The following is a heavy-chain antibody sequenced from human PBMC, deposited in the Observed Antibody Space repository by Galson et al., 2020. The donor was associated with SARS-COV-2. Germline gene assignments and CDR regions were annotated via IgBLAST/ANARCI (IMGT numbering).Heavy chain of an antibody. Sequence: GGSLRLSCAASGFTVSSNYMSWVRQAPGKGLEWVSVIYSGGSTYYADSVKGRFTISRDNSKNTLYLQMSSLRAEDAAVYYCARESAVQGGYYMDVWGKGTTVTVSS. V-gene: IGHV3-53*01. CDR2: IYSGGST. J-gene: IGHJ6*03. CDR3: ARESAVQGGYYMDV. CDR1: GFTVSSNY. D-gene: IGHD3-10*01.